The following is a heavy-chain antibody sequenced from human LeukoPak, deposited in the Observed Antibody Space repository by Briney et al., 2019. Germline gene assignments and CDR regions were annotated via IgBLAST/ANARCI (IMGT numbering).Heavy chain of an antibody. Sequence: GGSLRLSCAASGFTFSSYSMNWVRQAPGKGLEWVSSISSSGSYIYYADSVKGRFTISRDNAKNSLYLQMNSLRAEDTAVYYCARDLGQYYYYYMDVWGKGTTVTVSS. V-gene: IGHV3-21*01. CDR2: ISSSGSYI. J-gene: IGHJ6*03. D-gene: IGHD7-27*01. CDR1: GFTFSSYS. CDR3: ARDLGQYYYYYMDV.